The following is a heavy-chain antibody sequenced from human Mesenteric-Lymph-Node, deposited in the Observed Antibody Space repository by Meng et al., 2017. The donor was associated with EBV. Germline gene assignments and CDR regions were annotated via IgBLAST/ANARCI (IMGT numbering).Heavy chain of an antibody. Sequence: QLQLQEPGPGLVKSSQTLSLTCTVSGGSIGSANYWSWIRQPPGKGLEWIGYIYYSGNTYYNPSLESRVTISIDTSKSQVSLKLTSVTAADTAVYYCARVTYSGSRYPSVFDYWGQGNLVTVSS. V-gene: IGHV4-30-4*01. J-gene: IGHJ4*02. CDR1: GGSIGSANY. CDR3: ARVTYSGSRYPSVFDY. D-gene: IGHD6-13*01. CDR2: IYYSGNT.